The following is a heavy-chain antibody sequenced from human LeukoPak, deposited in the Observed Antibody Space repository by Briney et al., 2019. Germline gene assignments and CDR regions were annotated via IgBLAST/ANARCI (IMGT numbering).Heavy chain of an antibody. V-gene: IGHV4-4*08. J-gene: IGHJ4*02. CDR1: GDSISSYY. CDR2: IYTSGST. D-gene: IGHD4-17*01. CDR3: ARGKGTVTDY. Sequence: PSETLSLTCTVSGDSISSYYWSWIRQPPGKGLEWIGYIYTSGSTNYNPSLKSRVTMSVDTSKNQFSLKLSSVTAADTAVYYCARGKGTVTDYWGQGTLVTVSS.